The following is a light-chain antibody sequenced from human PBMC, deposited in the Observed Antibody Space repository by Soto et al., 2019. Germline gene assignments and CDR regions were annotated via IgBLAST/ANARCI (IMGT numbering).Light chain of an antibody. J-gene: IGLJ2*01. V-gene: IGLV1-51*01. Sequence: QSVLTQPPSVSAAPGQKVTISCSGSRSNIGNNFVSWYQQLPGTAPKLLIFDNSQRPSEIPDRFSGSKSGTSATLGITGLQTGDEAGYFCATWDSGLNVVVFGGGTKLTVL. CDR1: RSNIGNNF. CDR2: DNS. CDR3: ATWDSGLNVVV.